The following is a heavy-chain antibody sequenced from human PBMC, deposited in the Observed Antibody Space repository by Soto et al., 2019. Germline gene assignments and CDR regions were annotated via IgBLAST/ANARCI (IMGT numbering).Heavy chain of an antibody. V-gene: IGHV3-48*03. Sequence: GGSLRLSCEASGFTFSNHEINWVRQAPGKGLEWVSYISSSGSTIYYSDSVKGRFTISRDNAKNALYLQMNSLRAEDTAIYYCARGSGYEYYYYGMDVWGQGTTVTVSS. CDR2: ISSSGSTI. J-gene: IGHJ6*02. CDR1: GFTFSNHE. D-gene: IGHD5-12*01. CDR3: ARGSGYEYYYYGMDV.